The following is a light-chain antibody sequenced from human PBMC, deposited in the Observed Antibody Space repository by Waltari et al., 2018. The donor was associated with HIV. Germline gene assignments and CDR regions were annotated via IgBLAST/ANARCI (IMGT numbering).Light chain of an antibody. CDR3: QQYYSTPQT. CDR2: WAS. V-gene: IGKV4-1*01. CDR1: QSVLYSPHQHTY. J-gene: IGKJ1*01. Sequence: DISMTQSPDSLAVSLGERATINCKSSQSVLYSPHQHTYLAWYQQKSGQPPKLLIYWASTRQCGVPDRFSGSGSGTDFTLTISSLQAEDVAVYYCQQYYSTPQTFGQGTRVEIK.